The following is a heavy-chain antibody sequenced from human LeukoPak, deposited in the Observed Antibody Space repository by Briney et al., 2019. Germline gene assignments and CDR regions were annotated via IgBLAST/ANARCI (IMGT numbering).Heavy chain of an antibody. D-gene: IGHD2-2*01. CDR3: ARERRIVVVPAAIHGNWFDP. CDR1: GYTFTGYY. CDR2: INPNSGGT. J-gene: IGHJ5*02. V-gene: IGHV1-2*02. Sequence: WASVKVSCKASGYTFTGYYMHWVRQAPGQGLEWMGWINPNSGGTNYAQKFQGRVTMTRDTSISTAYMELSRLRSDDTAVYYCARERRIVVVPAAIHGNWFDPWGQGTLVTVSS.